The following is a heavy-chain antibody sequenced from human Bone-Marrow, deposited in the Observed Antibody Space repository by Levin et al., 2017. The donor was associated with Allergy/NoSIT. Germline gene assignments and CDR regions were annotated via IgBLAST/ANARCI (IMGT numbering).Heavy chain of an antibody. V-gene: IGHV3-23*01. Sequence: LSLTCAASGFTFSSYAMSWVRQAPGKGLEWVSAISGSGGSTYYADSVKGRFTISRDNAKNSLYLQMNSLRAEDTAVYYCARDRVWSGYLGSTYYYYGMDVWGQGTTVTVSS. J-gene: IGHJ6*02. CDR2: ISGSGGST. D-gene: IGHD3-3*01. CDR3: ARDRVWSGYLGSTYYYYGMDV. CDR1: GFTFSSYA.